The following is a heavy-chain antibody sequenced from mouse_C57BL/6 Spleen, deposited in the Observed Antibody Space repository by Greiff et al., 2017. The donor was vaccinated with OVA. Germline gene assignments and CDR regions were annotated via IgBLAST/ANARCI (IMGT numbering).Heavy chain of an antibody. CDR1: GYTFTSYW. CDR2: IHPNSGST. D-gene: IGHD1-1*01. CDR3: ATGGTTVVATRGWYFDV. Sequence: QVQLKQPGAELVKPGASVKLSCKASGYTFTSYWMHWVKQRPGQGLEWIGMIHPNSGSTNYNEKFKSKATLTVDKSSSTAYMQLSSLTSEDSAVYYCATGGTTVVATRGWYFDVWGTGTTVTVSS. V-gene: IGHV1-64*01. J-gene: IGHJ1*03.